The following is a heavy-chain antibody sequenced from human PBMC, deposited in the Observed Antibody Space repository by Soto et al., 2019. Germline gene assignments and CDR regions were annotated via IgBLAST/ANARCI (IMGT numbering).Heavy chain of an antibody. CDR1: GLRIIKNKMG. V-gene: IGHV2-5*01. J-gene: IGHJ2*01. CDR3: APFFFQAEDGMGNLCTVSAFLLNRSSDL. Sequence: SGLRIIKNKMGLGWIRQPPGKALEWLALIYLNDDKGYSPSLKSRLTITKDTSKNQVVLTMTNMDPVDPATYYCAPFFFQAEDGMGNLCTVSAFLLNRSSDL. CDR2: IYLNDDK. D-gene: IGHD1-26*01.